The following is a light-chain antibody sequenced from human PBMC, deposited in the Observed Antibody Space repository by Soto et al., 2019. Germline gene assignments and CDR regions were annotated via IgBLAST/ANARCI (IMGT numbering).Light chain of an antibody. Sequence: EIVLTQSPGTLSLSPGERATLSCRASQSVSSSYLAWYQQKPGQAPRLLIYGASSRATGIPDRFSGSGSGTDFTLTISRLEREDFAVYYCQQYGSSPPYTFGQGTKLEIQ. CDR3: QQYGSSPPYT. V-gene: IGKV3-20*01. J-gene: IGKJ2*01. CDR1: QSVSSSY. CDR2: GAS.